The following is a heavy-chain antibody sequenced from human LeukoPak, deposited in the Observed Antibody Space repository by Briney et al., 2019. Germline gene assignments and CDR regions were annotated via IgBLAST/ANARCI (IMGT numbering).Heavy chain of an antibody. CDR2: ISSNGGST. Sequence: GGSLRLSCAASGFTFSSYAMHWVRQAPGKGLKYVSAISSNGGSTYYANSVKGRFTISRDNSKNTLYLQMGSLRAEDMAVYYCARDTAGLDSWGQGTLVTVSS. CDR3: ARDTAGLDS. CDR1: GFTFSSYA. D-gene: IGHD2-21*02. J-gene: IGHJ5*01. V-gene: IGHV3-64*01.